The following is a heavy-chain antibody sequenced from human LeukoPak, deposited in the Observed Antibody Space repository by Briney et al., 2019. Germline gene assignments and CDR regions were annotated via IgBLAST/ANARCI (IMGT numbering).Heavy chain of an antibody. J-gene: IGHJ4*02. CDR1: GFTFSSYA. CDR3: AKEGRPNSGGGFFDY. CDR2: VNESGGRT. D-gene: IGHD1-26*01. Sequence: PGGSPRLSCAASGFTFSSYAMGWVRQAPGKGLEWVSTVNESGGRTYYADSVKGRFTMSRDNSKNTLYLQMNSLRVEDTAIYYCAKEGRPNSGGGFFDYWGQGTRVTVSS. V-gene: IGHV3-23*01.